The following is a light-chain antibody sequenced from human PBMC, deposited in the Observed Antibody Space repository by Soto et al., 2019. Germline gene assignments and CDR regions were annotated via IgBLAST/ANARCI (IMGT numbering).Light chain of an antibody. CDR3: CSFASSSTWV. J-gene: IGLJ3*02. V-gene: IGLV2-8*01. CDR2: EVT. Sequence: QSALTQPPSASGSPGQSVTISCTGTSSDVGAYNYVSWYQQYAGKAPKLVIYEVTKRPSGVPDRFSGSKSANTASLTVSGLQAEDEADYYCCSFASSSTWVFGGGTHLTVL. CDR1: SSDVGAYNY.